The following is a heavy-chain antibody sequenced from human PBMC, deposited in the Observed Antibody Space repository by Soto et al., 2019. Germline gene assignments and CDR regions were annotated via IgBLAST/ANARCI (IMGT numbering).Heavy chain of an antibody. D-gene: IGHD3-22*01. J-gene: IGHJ6*02. CDR1: GIFMNSGYY. V-gene: IGHV4-38-2*01. CDR3: ATPPFYYESSGRMDV. CDR2: IFHCGAD. Sequence: PSETRWLTWSACGIFMNSGYYWGWIRQQTGNVLQWIGSIFHCGADSYNLCINSRVIISVDTSKNQCSLYLTSVTVADTAVYYCATPPFYYESSGRMDVCDQLHTVTVSS.